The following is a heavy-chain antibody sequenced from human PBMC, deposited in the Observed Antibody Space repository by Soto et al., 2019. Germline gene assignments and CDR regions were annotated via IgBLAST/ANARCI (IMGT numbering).Heavy chain of an antibody. CDR3: AISPNYYGSGSPPWWFDP. D-gene: IGHD3-10*01. Sequence: GESLKISCKGSGYSFTSYWISWVRQMPGKGLERMGRIDPSDSYTNYSPSFQGHVTISADRSISTAYLQWSSLKASDTAMYYCAISPNYYGSGSPPWWFDPWGQGTLVTVSS. CDR1: GYSFTSYW. V-gene: IGHV5-10-1*01. CDR2: IDPSDSYT. J-gene: IGHJ5*02.